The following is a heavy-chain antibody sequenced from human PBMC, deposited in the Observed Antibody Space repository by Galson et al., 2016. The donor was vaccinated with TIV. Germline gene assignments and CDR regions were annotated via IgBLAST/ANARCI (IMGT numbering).Heavy chain of an antibody. CDR2: IDPSGGGT. CDR1: GYTFTTYY. D-gene: IGHD1-26*01. CDR3: TRDLGRRREY. Sequence: SVKVSCKASGYTFTTYYIHWVRQAPGQGLEWMGVIDPSGGGTTYAQKFQERVTMTRDTSTSTVYMGLSSLKSEDTAVYYCTRDLGRRREYWGQGTLVTVSS. J-gene: IGHJ4*02. V-gene: IGHV1-46*01.